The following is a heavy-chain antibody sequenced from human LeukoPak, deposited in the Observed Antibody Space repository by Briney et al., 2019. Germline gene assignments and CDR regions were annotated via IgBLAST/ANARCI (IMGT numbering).Heavy chain of an antibody. V-gene: IGHV3-15*01. Sequence: GGSLRLSCAASEFTFRNYWMSWVRQAPGKGLEWVGRIKSKTDGGTTDYAAPVKGRFTISRDDSKNTLYLQMNSLKIEDTAVYYCTRIIKSGSFDYWGQGVLVTVSS. D-gene: IGHD1-26*01. CDR3: TRIIKSGSFDY. CDR1: EFTFRNYW. J-gene: IGHJ4*02. CDR2: IKSKTDGGTT.